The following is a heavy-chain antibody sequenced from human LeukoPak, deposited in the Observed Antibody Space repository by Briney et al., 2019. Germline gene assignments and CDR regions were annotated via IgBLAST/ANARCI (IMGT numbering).Heavy chain of an antibody. V-gene: IGHV3-23*01. CDR3: AKDREPIGDRGRSSWYRIGGSFDP. Sequence: QAGGSLRLSCAVSGFTCSSYAMRWVRQAPGKGLEWVSAISGSGGSLYYADSVKGRFTISRDNSKNTLYLQMNSLRAEDTAVYYCAKDREPIGDRGRSSWYRIGGSFDPWGQGTLVTVSS. CDR1: GFTCSSYA. D-gene: IGHD6-13*01. J-gene: IGHJ5*02. CDR2: ISGSGGSL.